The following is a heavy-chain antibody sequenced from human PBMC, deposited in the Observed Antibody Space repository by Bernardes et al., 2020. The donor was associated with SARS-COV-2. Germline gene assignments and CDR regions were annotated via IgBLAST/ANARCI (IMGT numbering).Heavy chain of an antibody. CDR1: GFTFRDYY. V-gene: IGHV3-11*01. Sequence: VESLFLSCAASGFTFRDYYMSWIRQAPGKGLEWVSYISSSGSTIYYADSVKGRFTISRDNAKNSLYLQMNSLRAEDTAVYYCARDIVVVPAARGEKDKKYYYYGMDVWGQGTTVTVSS. CDR2: ISSSGSTI. D-gene: IGHD2-2*01. CDR3: ARDIVVVPAARGEKDKKYYYYGMDV. J-gene: IGHJ6*02.